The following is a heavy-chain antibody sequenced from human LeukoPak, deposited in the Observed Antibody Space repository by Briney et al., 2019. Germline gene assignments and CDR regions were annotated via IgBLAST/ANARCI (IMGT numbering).Heavy chain of an antibody. CDR2: ISGSGDST. CDR1: GLTFSDAW. D-gene: IGHD2-21*02. J-gene: IGHJ4*02. V-gene: IGHV3-23*01. Sequence: GGSLRLSCAASGLTFSDAWMNWVRQAPGKGLEWVSSISGSGDSTFYADSVKGRFSISRDNSKNTLYLQVNGLRTEDTAVYYCAKDRLLNCRGDCYIFDYWGQGTVVTVSS. CDR3: AKDRLLNCRGDCYIFDY.